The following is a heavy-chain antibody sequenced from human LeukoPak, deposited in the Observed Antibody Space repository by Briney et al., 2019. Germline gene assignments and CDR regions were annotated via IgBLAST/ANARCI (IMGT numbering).Heavy chain of an antibody. CDR1: GGSISSYY. V-gene: IGHV4-59*08. Sequence: SETLSLTCTVPGGSISSYYWSWIRQPPGKELEWIGYIYYSGCTYYNPSLKSRVTISVDTSKKQFSLSLRSVTAADTAVYYCARTIPDSSGYYYSDYWGQGTLVTVSS. J-gene: IGHJ4*02. D-gene: IGHD3-22*01. CDR3: ARTIPDSSGYYYSDY. CDR2: IYYSGCT.